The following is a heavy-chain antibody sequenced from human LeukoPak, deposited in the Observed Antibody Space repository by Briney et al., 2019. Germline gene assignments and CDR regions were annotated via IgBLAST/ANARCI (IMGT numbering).Heavy chain of an antibody. Sequence: SETLSLTCAVYGGSFSGYYWSWIRQPPGKGLEWIGYIYHNGNTQYNPSLKGRLIISVDTSKNQFSLKLNSVTAADTAVYYCARGPRWSGGNWGQGILVVVSS. V-gene: IGHV4-34*09. CDR2: IYHNGNT. D-gene: IGHD6-13*01. CDR1: GGSFSGYY. J-gene: IGHJ4*02. CDR3: ARGPRWSGGN.